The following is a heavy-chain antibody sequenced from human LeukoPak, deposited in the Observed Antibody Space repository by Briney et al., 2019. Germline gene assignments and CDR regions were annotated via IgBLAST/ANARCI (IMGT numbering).Heavy chain of an antibody. CDR3: ARGTSELLYY. D-gene: IGHD1-26*01. V-gene: IGHV4-34*01. CDR2: INHSGST. Sequence: PSETLSLTCAVYGGSFSGYYWSWIRQPPGKGLEWIGEINHSGSTNYNPSLKSRVTISVDTSKNQFSLKLSSVTAADTAVYYCARGTSELLYYWGQGTLVTVSS. J-gene: IGHJ4*02. CDR1: GGSFSGYY.